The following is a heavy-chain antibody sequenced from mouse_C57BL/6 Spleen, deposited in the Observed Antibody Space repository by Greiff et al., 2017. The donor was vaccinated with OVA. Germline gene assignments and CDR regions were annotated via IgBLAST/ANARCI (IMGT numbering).Heavy chain of an antibody. V-gene: IGHV1-64*01. CDR2: IHPNSGST. CDR3: ARSGGSSAFDY. J-gene: IGHJ2*01. CDR1: GYTFTSYW. Sequence: QVQLQQPGAELVKPGASVKLSCKASGYTFTSYWMHWVKQRPGQGLEWIGMIHPNSGSTNYNEKFKSKATLTVDKSSCTAYMQLSSLTSEDAAIYYCARSGGSSAFDYWGQGTTLTVSS. D-gene: IGHD1-1*01.